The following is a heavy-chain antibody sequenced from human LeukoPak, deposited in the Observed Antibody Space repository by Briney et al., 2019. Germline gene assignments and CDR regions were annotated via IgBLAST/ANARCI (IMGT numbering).Heavy chain of an antibody. CDR2: INPNSGGT. V-gene: IGHV1-2*02. CDR1: GYTLTGNY. CDR3: ARAVGAILVVDY. J-gene: IGHJ4*02. Sequence: ASVKVSCKASGYTLTGNYIYWGRKPPGQGLGWMGWINPNSGGTNYAQKFQGRVTMTRDTSISTAYMELSRLRSDDTAVYYCARAVGAILVVDYWGQGTLVTVSS. D-gene: IGHD1-26*01.